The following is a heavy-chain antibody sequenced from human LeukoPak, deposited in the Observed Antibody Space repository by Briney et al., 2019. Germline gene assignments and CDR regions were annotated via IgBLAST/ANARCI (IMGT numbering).Heavy chain of an antibody. CDR2: TNTDGSST. J-gene: IGHJ4*02. Sequence: GGSLRLSCAASGFTFSSYWMHWVRQAPGKGLAWVSRTNTDGSSTTYADSVKGRFTISRDNAKNTLYLQMNSLRAEDTAVYYCARGGIAAAGVDYWGQGTLVTVSS. CDR1: GFTFSSYW. D-gene: IGHD6-13*01. CDR3: ARGGIAAAGVDY. V-gene: IGHV3-74*01.